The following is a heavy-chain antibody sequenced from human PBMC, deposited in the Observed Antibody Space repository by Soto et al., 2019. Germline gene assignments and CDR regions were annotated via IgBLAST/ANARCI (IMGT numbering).Heavy chain of an antibody. V-gene: IGHV3-7*03. CDR3: STRLEV. CDR1: GFTFSDFW. CDR2: IGQDGTER. J-gene: IGHJ6*02. Sequence: GGSLRLSCLASGFTFSDFWMDWVRQTPGKGLEWVANIGQDGTERYYVDSVRGRFTISRDNAKNSVYLQMTTLRADDTAVYYCSTRLEVWGQGTAVTVSS.